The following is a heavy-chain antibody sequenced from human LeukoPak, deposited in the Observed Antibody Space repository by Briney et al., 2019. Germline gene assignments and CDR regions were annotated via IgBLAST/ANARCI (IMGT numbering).Heavy chain of an antibody. J-gene: IGHJ4*02. Sequence: GGPLRLSWAASGFSFRNYWMSGLRQVPGKGLEWVANIKGDGSEIHYVDSAKGRFTISRDDAQNSLFLQMNNLRVEDTAVYYCAGGNWGPRDFWGQGTLLTVSS. CDR3: AGGNWGPRDF. V-gene: IGHV3-7*01. D-gene: IGHD7-27*01. CDR2: IKGDGSEI. CDR1: GFSFRNYW.